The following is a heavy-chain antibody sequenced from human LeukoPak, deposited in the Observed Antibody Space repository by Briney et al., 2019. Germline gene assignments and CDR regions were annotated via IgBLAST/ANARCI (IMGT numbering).Heavy chain of an antibody. D-gene: IGHD2-2*01. V-gene: IGHV3-33*01. Sequence: PGGSLRLSCAASGFTFSSYGMHWVRQAPGKGLEWVAVIWYDGSNKYYADSVKGRFTISRDNSKNSLYLQMNSLRAEDTAVYYCARDWEEFSYCSSTSCYVYYYYYGMDVWGQGTTVTVSS. CDR1: GFTFSSYG. CDR3: ARDWEEFSYCSSTSCYVYYYYYGMDV. CDR2: IWYDGSNK. J-gene: IGHJ6*02.